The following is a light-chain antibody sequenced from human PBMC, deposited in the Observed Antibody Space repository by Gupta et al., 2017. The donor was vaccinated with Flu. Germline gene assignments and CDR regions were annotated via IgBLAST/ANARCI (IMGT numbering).Light chain of an antibody. CDR1: QDISNY. J-gene: IGKJ1*01. V-gene: IGKV1-33*01. CDR3: QQYDNLLWT. Sequence: DIQMTQSPSSLSASVGDRVTITCQASQDISNYLNWYQQKPGKAPKLLIYDASNLETGVPSRFSGSGSGTXFTFTIXSLQPEDIATYYCQQYDNLLWTFGXGTKVEIK. CDR2: DAS.